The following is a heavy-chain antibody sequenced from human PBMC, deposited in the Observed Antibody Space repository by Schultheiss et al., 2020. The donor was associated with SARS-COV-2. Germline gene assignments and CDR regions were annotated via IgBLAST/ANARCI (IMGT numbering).Heavy chain of an antibody. Sequence: SQTLSLTCNVSGDSISSYYWSWIRQPAGKGLEWIGNIYYSGSTYYNPSLKSRVTISVDTSKNQFSLKLSSVTAADTAVYYCAFIGYCSGGSCYAIDYWGQGTLVTVSS. CDR2: IYYSGST. J-gene: IGHJ4*02. V-gene: IGHV4-59*06. CDR1: GDSISSYY. D-gene: IGHD2-15*01. CDR3: AFIGYCSGGSCYAIDY.